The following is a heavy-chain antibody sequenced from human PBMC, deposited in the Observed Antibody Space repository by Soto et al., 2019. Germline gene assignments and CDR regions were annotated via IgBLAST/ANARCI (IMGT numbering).Heavy chain of an antibody. J-gene: IGHJ5*02. CDR1: GLVFKTYW. Sequence: VQLVESGGALVQPGRSLRLSCAASGLVFKTYWVEWVRQAPGKGLEWVASIDQDGSATYYADSVKGRFTISRDNAADSAHLHMNSLRVGDTAISYCATPGSDSGGTWGQGTLVTVTS. D-gene: IGHD6-25*01. CDR3: ATPGSDSGGT. CDR2: IDQDGSAT. V-gene: IGHV3-7*03.